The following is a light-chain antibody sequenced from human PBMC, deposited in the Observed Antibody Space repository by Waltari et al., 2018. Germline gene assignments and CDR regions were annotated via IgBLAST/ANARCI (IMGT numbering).Light chain of an antibody. CDR3: QQYNSYPWT. V-gene: IGKV1-5*03. CDR2: KAS. CDR1: QSISSW. J-gene: IGKJ1*01. Sequence: DIQMTQSPSTLSASIGDRVTITCRASQSISSWLAWYQQKPGKAPKLLIYKASNLESGVPSRFSGSGSGTEFTLTISSLQPDDFATYHCQQYNSYPWTFVQGTKVEIK.